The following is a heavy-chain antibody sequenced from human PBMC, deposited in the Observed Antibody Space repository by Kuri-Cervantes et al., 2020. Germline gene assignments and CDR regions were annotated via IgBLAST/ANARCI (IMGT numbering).Heavy chain of an antibody. J-gene: IGHJ5*02. V-gene: IGHV3-53*05. D-gene: IGHD3-22*01. CDR2: IYSGGST. Sequence: GGSLRLSCAASGFTVSSNYMSWVRQAPGKGLEWVSVIYSGGSTYYADSVKGRFTISRDNSKNTLYLQMNSLRAEDTAVYYCARDAIDTMIVVVNPYNWFDPWGQGTLVTVSS. CDR3: ARDAIDTMIVVVNPYNWFDP. CDR1: GFTVSSNY.